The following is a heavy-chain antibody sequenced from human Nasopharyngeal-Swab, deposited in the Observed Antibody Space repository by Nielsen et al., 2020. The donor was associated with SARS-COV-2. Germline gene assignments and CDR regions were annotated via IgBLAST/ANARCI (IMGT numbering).Heavy chain of an antibody. J-gene: IGHJ5*02. CDR1: GGSISSYY. Sequence: SETLSLTCTVSGGSISSYYWCWIRQPPGEGLEWIGYIYYNGSTTYNPSPKSRVTISVDTSKNQFSLKLSSVTAADTAVYYCARSLTGLLWFGELLGNWFDPWGQGTLVTVSS. CDR3: ARSLTGLLWFGELLGNWFDP. D-gene: IGHD3-10*01. V-gene: IGHV4-59*08. CDR2: IYYNGST.